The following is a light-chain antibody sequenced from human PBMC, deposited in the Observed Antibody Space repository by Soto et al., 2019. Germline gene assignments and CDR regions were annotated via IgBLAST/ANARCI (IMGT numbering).Light chain of an antibody. V-gene: IGKV1-39*01. Sequence: IQMTQSPSSLSASVGDRVTITCRASQSISSSVHWYQQKPRKVPKLLIHGTSTLQSGVPSRFSGSGSGTDFTLTISSLQPEDFATYYCQQSYSTLFGQGTKVDIK. CDR3: QQSYSTL. J-gene: IGKJ1*01. CDR2: GTS. CDR1: QSISSS.